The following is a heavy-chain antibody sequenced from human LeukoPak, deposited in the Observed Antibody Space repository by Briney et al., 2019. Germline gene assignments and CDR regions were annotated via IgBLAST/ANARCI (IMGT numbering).Heavy chain of an antibody. Sequence: GGSLRLSCAASGFTFSTYAMSWVRQAPGKGVEWVPAISGSGGSTFYADSVKDRFTISRNNSNNTLYLQMNTLRAEDTAVYYCAKDSFLRGLSSYWGQGTLVTVSS. CDR3: AKDSFLRGLSSY. D-gene: IGHD3-10*01. CDR2: ISGSGGST. V-gene: IGHV3-23*01. J-gene: IGHJ4*02. CDR1: GFTFSTYA.